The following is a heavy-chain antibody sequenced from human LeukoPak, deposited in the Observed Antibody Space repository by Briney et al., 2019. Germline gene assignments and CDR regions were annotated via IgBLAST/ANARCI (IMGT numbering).Heavy chain of an antibody. J-gene: IGHJ4*02. CDR2: ITNDGSST. D-gene: IGHD6-6*01. V-gene: IGHV3-74*01. CDR3: ARGPNSNWSGLDF. CDR1: GFTFSSHG. Sequence: PGGSLRLPCEASGFTFSSHGRHWVRQAPGKGLVWVSRITNDGSSTTYADSVKGRFTISRDNAKNTLYLQVDNLRAEDTAVYYCARGPNSNWSGLDFWGQGTLLTVSS.